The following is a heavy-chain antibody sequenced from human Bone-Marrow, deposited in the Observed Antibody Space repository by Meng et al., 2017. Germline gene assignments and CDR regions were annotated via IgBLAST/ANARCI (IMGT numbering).Heavy chain of an antibody. Sequence: SETLSLTCTVSGGSISSYYWNWIRQPADKGLEWIGRIYTYGKTHYNPSLKSRVTISLDTSKNDFSLNLTSVTAADTAVYYCSSGQHPNWFDPWGQGTLVTVSS. J-gene: IGHJ5*02. V-gene: IGHV4-4*07. CDR2: IYTYGKT. CDR3: SSGQHPNWFDP. CDR1: GGSISSYY.